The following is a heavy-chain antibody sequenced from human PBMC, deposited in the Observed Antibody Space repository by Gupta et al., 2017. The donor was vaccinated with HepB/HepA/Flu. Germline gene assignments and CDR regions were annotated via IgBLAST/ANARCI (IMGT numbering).Heavy chain of an antibody. J-gene: IGHJ4*02. CDR3: ARLRRRDDHNCDY. D-gene: IGHD5-24*01. Sequence: QLQLQESGPGLVKPSETLSLTCSVSGGSINIGRYFWAWIRQPPGKGLEFFGSVYHDGSTYYNPYLKSRVTRSVDTSKNQFSLKLSSVTAADTAVDYWARLRRRDDHNCDYWGQGTRVTVSS. CDR2: VYHDGST. V-gene: IGHV4-39*01. CDR1: GGSINIGRYF.